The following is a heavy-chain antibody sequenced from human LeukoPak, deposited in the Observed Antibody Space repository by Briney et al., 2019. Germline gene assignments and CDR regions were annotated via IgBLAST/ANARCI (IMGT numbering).Heavy chain of an antibody. D-gene: IGHD3-3*01. V-gene: IGHV4-34*01. Sequence: SETLSLTCAVYGGSFIGYYWSWLRQPPGKGLEWIGEINHSGSTNYNPPLKSRGTISVDTSKNQFSLKLSSVTAADTAVYYCARGHKGAYDFWSGYVGVWFDPWGQGTLVTVSS. CDR3: ARGHKGAYDFWSGYVGVWFDP. CDR1: GGSFIGYY. J-gene: IGHJ5*02. CDR2: INHSGST.